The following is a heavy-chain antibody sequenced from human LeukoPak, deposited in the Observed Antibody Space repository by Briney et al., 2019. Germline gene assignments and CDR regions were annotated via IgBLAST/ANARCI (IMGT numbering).Heavy chain of an antibody. D-gene: IGHD2-15*01. V-gene: IGHV4-34*01. J-gene: IGHJ4*02. CDR1: GGSFSGYY. Sequence: SETLSLTCAVYGGSFSGYYWSWIRQPPGKGLEWIGEINHSGSTNYNPSLKSRVTISVDTSKNQFSLKLSSVTAADTAVYYCARYRRYCSGGSCYGPLSYWGQGTLVTVSS. CDR2: INHSGST. CDR3: ARYRRYCSGGSCYGPLSY.